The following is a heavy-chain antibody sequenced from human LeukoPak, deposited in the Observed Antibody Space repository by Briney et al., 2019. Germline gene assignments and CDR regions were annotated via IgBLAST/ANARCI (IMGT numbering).Heavy chain of an antibody. CDR1: GGSISSYY. CDR2: IYYSGST. Sequence: SETLSLTCTVSGGSISSYYWSWIRQPPGKGLEWIGYIYYSGSTNYNPSLKSRVTISVDTYKNQFSLKLSSVTAADTAVYYCARDHRGITIFGVVINWFDPWGQGTLVTVSS. V-gene: IGHV4-59*01. CDR3: ARDHRGITIFGVVINWFDP. J-gene: IGHJ5*02. D-gene: IGHD3-3*01.